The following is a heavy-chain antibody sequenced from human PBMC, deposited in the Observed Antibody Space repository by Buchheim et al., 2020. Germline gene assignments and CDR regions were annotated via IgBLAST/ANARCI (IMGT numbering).Heavy chain of an antibody. CDR1: GGSISSGGYY. Sequence: QVQLQESGPGLVKPSQTLSLTCTVSGGSISSGGYYWSWIRQHPGKGLEGIGYIYYSGSTYYNPSLKSRVTISVDTSKNQFSLKLSSVTAADTAVYYCARLPERITIFGVVINVEADYYFDYWGQGTL. CDR3: ARLPERITIFGVVINVEADYYFDY. CDR2: IYYSGST. D-gene: IGHD3-3*01. J-gene: IGHJ4*02. V-gene: IGHV4-31*03.